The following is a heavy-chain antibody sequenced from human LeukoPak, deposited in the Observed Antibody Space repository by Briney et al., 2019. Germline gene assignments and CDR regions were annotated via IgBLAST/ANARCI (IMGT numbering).Heavy chain of an antibody. D-gene: IGHD2-15*01. CDR2: ITSNSYSM. CDR3: ATEVDRSFDH. Sequence: GGSLRLSCAASGFTFSDYYMAWIRQAPGEGLEWISYITSNSYSMYYADSVEGRFTISRDNAEGSVFLQMDGLRVEDTAVYYCATEVDRSFDHWGQGVLVTVSS. CDR1: GFTFSDYY. V-gene: IGHV3-11*01. J-gene: IGHJ4*02.